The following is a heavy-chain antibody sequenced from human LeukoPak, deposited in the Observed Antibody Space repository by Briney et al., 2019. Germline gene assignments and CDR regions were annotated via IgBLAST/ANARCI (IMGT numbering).Heavy chain of an antibody. D-gene: IGHD3-22*01. V-gene: IGHV1-46*01. Sequence: ASGKVSCKASGYTFTSHYMHWVRQAPGQGLEWMGRINPSGGSTTYAQRFQGRVTMTRDTSTSTVYMELSSLRSEDTAVYFCARDSYYDSSGSVDYWGQGTLVTVSS. J-gene: IGHJ4*02. CDR2: INPSGGST. CDR3: ARDSYYDSSGSVDY. CDR1: GYTFTSHY.